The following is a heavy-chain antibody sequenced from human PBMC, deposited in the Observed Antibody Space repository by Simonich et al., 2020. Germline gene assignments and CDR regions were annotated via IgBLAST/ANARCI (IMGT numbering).Heavy chain of an antibody. J-gene: IGHJ2*01. V-gene: IGHV3-7*01. Sequence: EVQLVESGGGLVQPGVSLRLSCAASGFTFSSYWWSGVRQAPGKGMEWGANVKQDGSEKYYVDSVKGRFTISRDNAKTSLLLQMNSLRAEDTAVYYCAREYSSSSDPYWYFDLWGRGTLVTVSS. CDR3: AREYSSSSDPYWYFDL. CDR1: GFTFSSYW. D-gene: IGHD6-6*01. CDR2: VKQDGSEK.